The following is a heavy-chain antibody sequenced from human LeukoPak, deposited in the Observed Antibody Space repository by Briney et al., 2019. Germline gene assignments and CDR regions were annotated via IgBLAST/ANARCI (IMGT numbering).Heavy chain of an antibody. CDR3: ARGYSYGYEADY. V-gene: IGHV1-8*03. CDR2: MNPNSGNT. J-gene: IGHJ4*02. D-gene: IGHD5-18*01. CDR1: GYTFTSCD. Sequence: ASEKVSCKAAGYTFTSCDINWVRHATGQGREWMGWMNPNSGNTGYAQKFQGRVTITRNTSISTAYMELSSLGSEDTAVYYCARGYSYGYEADYWGQGTLVTVSS.